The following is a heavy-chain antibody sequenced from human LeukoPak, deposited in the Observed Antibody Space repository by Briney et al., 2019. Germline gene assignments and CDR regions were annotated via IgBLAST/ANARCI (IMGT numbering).Heavy chain of an antibody. Sequence: SEALSLTCTVSGGSISSYYWSWIRQPAGKGLEWIGRIYTSGSTNYNPSLKSRVTMSVDTSKNQFSLKLSSVTAADTAVYYCARDPDFGSGSYFDYWGQGTLVTVSS. J-gene: IGHJ4*02. D-gene: IGHD3-10*01. CDR2: IYTSGST. CDR3: ARDPDFGSGSYFDY. V-gene: IGHV4-4*07. CDR1: GGSISSYY.